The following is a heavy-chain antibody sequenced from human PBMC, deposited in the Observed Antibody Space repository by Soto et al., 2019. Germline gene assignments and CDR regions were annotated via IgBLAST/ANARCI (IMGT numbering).Heavy chain of an antibody. Sequence: SVKVSCKASGFTFTSSAMQWVRQARGQRLEWIGWIVVGSGNTNYAQKFQERVTITRDMSTSTAYMELSSLRSEDTAVYYCAVETYYDYIWGSYRYDYWGQGTLVTVSS. CDR2: IVVGSGNT. D-gene: IGHD3-16*02. J-gene: IGHJ4*02. CDR1: GFTFTSSA. V-gene: IGHV1-58*02. CDR3: AVETYYDYIWGSYRYDY.